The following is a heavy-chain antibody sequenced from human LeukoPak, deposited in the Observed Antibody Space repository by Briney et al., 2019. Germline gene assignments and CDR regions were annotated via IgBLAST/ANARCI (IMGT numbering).Heavy chain of an antibody. CDR2: INQDGSQK. Sequence: GGSLRLSCAASGFTLSIYWMSWVRQAPGKGLEWVANINQDGSQKYYVDSVKGRFTISRDNAKNSFFLQMNSLRAEDTSVYYCVAGKRESRDSFDLWGRGTVVTVSS. D-gene: IGHD4-23*01. V-gene: IGHV3-7*01. CDR1: GFTLSIYW. CDR3: VAGKRESRDSFDL. J-gene: IGHJ3*01.